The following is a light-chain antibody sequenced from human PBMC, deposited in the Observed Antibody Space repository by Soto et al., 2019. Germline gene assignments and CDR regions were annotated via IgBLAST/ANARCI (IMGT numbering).Light chain of an antibody. CDR2: AAS. V-gene: IGKV1D-8*01. J-gene: IGKJ1*01. Sequence: MTQSPSSLSASVVDRITITCRASQGISSYLAWYQQKPGKAPELLIYAASTLQSGVPSRFSGSGSGTDFTLTISCLQSEDFATYYCQQYYSFPPTFGQGTKVDIK. CDR3: QQYYSFPPT. CDR1: QGISSY.